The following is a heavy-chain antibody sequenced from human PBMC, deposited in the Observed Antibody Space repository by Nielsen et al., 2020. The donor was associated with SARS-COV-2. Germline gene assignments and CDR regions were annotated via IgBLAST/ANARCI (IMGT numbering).Heavy chain of an antibody. V-gene: IGHV1-69*10. J-gene: IGHJ6*02. Sequence: SVKVSCKASGYTFTDFGIGWVRQVPGQGLEWMGRVVPLADMTEYAQKFQDRVTITADTSTSTVYMELSSLRSEDTAVYYCARAKHAPYYDILTGGTLYYYYGMDVWGQGTTVTVSS. CDR1: GYTFTDFG. CDR3: ARAKHAPYYDILTGGTLYYYYGMDV. CDR2: VVPLADMT. D-gene: IGHD3-9*01.